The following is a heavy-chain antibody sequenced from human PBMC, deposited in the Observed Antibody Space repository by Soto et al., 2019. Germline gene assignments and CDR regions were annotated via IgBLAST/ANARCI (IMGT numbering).Heavy chain of an antibody. J-gene: IGHJ3*02. Sequence: QVQLVESGGGVVQPGRSLRLSCAASGFIFSTYGMHWVRQAPGKGLEWVAVISYDGSNQYYEDSVKGRFTISRDNSQNTLYLQMNSLRVEDTAVYYCAKTWSGSNGAFDMWGQGTMVTVSA. D-gene: IGHD2-8*02. CDR2: ISYDGSNQ. V-gene: IGHV3-30*18. CDR1: GFIFSTYG. CDR3: AKTWSGSNGAFDM.